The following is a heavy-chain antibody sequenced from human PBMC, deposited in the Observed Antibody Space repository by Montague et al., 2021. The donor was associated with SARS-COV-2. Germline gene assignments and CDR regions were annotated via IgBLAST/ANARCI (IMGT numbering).Heavy chain of an antibody. D-gene: IGHD6-13*01. J-gene: IGHJ4*02. Sequence: CAISGDSVAINSAAWNWIRQSPSIGPEWLGGTNYRSKWHYDYAVSVKSRLIIIPNTSENQFSLQLNSVTPEDTAVYYCARSVGASSSSWPLPPHFDYWGQGTLVTVSS. CDR1: GDSVAINSAA. CDR2: TNYRSKWHY. V-gene: IGHV6-1*01. CDR3: ARSVGASSSSWPLPPHFDY.